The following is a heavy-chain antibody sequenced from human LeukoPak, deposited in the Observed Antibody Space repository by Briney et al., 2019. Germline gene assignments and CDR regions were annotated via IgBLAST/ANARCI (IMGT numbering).Heavy chain of an antibody. J-gene: IGHJ4*02. CDR3: AKIKDSRTSGSYSDY. V-gene: IGHV3-23*01. CDR2: ISGSGGST. D-gene: IGHD3-10*01. Sequence: GGSLRLSCAASGFTFSSYAMSWVRQAPGKGLEWVSAISGSGGSTYYADSAKGRFTISRDNSKNTLYPQMNSLRAEDTAVYYCAKIKDSRTSGSYSDYWGQGTLVTVSS. CDR1: GFTFSSYA.